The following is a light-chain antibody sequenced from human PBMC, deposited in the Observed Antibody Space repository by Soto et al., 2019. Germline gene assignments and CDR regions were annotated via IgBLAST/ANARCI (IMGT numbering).Light chain of an antibody. CDR2: AAS. J-gene: IGKJ2*01. V-gene: IGKV1-8*01. Sequence: AIRMTQSPSSLSASTGDRVTITCRASHGISSYLAWYQQKPGKAPKLLIYAASTLQSGVPSRFSGSGSGTDFTLTISCLQSEDFATYYCQQYYSYSYTFGQGTKLEIK. CDR3: QQYYSYSYT. CDR1: HGISSY.